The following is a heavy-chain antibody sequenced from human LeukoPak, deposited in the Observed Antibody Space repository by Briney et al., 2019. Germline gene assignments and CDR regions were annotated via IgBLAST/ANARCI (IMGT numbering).Heavy chain of an antibody. J-gene: IGHJ4*02. D-gene: IGHD2-15*01. CDR3: ARAYCSGGSCYSPPSY. V-gene: IGHV1-8*01. Sequence: ASVKVSCKASGYTFTSYDINWVRQATGQGLEWMGWMNPNSGNTGYAQKFQGRVTMTRNTSISTAYMELSSLRSEDTAVYYCARAYCSGGSCYSPPSYWGQGTLVTVSS. CDR2: MNPNSGNT. CDR1: GYTFTSYD.